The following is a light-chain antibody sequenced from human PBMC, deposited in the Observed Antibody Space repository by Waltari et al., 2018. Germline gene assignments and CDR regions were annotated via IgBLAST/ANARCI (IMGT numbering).Light chain of an antibody. CDR1: SSNIGSNY. V-gene: IGLV1-47*01. Sequence: QSVLTQSPSASGTPGQKVTISCNGSSSNIGSNYVYWYQQFPGTAPKLLIFKNNQRPSWVPDRFADSKSGTSASLAINGLRSEDEADYDCAAWDDSLSGLVLGGGTKVTVL. CDR2: KNN. CDR3: AAWDDSLSGLV. J-gene: IGLJ3*02.